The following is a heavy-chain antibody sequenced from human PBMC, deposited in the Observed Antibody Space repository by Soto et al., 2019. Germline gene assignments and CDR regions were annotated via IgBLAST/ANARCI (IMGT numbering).Heavy chain of an antibody. D-gene: IGHD2-15*01. J-gene: IGHJ4*02. CDR3: ARVGGVAARTFDY. V-gene: IGHV4-59*01. CDR2: LYYSGNT. Sequence: PSETLSLTCTVSGGSISPFYWSWVRQPPGKGLEWIGYLYYSGNTNYNPSLKSRVTISVDASKNQVSLRLTSVTAADTAVYYCARVGGVAARTFDYWGQGXVVTVYS. CDR1: GGSISPFY.